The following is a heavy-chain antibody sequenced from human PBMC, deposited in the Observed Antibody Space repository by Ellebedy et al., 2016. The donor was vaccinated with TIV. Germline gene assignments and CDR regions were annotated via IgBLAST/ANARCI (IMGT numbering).Heavy chain of an antibody. J-gene: IGHJ4*02. CDR3: TRQGENSLGYYYPY. CDR2: ISGSGGTT. CDR1: GFTFSSYA. Sequence: GESLKISXAASGFTFSSYAMSWVRQAPGKGLEWVSAISGSGGTTYYADSVKGRFTISRDNSKTTLYLQMNSLRAEDTAVYYCTRQGENSLGYYYPYWGRGTLVTVSS. V-gene: IGHV3-23*01. D-gene: IGHD3-22*01.